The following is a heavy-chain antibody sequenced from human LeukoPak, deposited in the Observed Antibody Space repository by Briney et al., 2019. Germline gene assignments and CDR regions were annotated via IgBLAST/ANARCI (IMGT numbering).Heavy chain of an antibody. Sequence: GGSLRLSCAASGFTFSSYSMNWVRQAPGKGLEWVSSISSSSSYIYYADSVKGRFTISRDNAKNSLYLQMNSLRAEDTAVYYCARESQPAYKLGGYYYYGMDVWGQGTTVTVSS. J-gene: IGHJ6*02. CDR3: ARESQPAYKLGGYYYYGMDV. CDR2: ISSSSSYI. V-gene: IGHV3-21*01. CDR1: GFTFSSYS. D-gene: IGHD3-16*01.